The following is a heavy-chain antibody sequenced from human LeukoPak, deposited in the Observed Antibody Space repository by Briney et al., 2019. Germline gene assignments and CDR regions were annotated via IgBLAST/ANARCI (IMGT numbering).Heavy chain of an antibody. Sequence: SVKVSCKASGGTFSSYAISWVPQAPGQGLEWMGGIIPIFGTANYAQKFQGRVTITTDESTSTAYMELSSLRSEDTAVYYCASNYGGNSDYWGQGTLVTVSS. V-gene: IGHV1-69*05. CDR3: ASNYGGNSDY. J-gene: IGHJ4*02. CDR2: IIPIFGTA. CDR1: GGTFSSYA. D-gene: IGHD4-23*01.